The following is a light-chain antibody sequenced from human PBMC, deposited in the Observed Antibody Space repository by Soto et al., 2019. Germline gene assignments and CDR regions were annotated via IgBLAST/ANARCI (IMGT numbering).Light chain of an antibody. CDR2: YDD. Sequence: QSVLTQSPSVSEAPRQRVTISCSGSTSNIGNNAVNWYQHLPGKTPKLLVYYDDLVPSGVSDRFSGSKSGTSAALVISGLQSEDEADYYCAVWDDRLNGWMFGGGTKLTVL. J-gene: IGLJ3*02. CDR1: TSNIGNNA. V-gene: IGLV1-36*01. CDR3: AVWDDRLNGWM.